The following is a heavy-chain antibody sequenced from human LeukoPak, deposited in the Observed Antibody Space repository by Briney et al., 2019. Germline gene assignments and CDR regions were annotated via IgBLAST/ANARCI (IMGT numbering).Heavy chain of an antibody. CDR3: AAGDTFDL. CDR1: RFSFSSHW. J-gene: IGHJ3*01. V-gene: IGHV3-7*01. D-gene: IGHD3-16*01. Sequence: GGSLRLSCVGSRFSFSSHWMSWVRQAPGKGGEWMAQINEDGSVEQYVESVKGRFTISRDKAKNSVYVQMNSLGVEDTAVYYCAAGDTFDLWGQGTLVTVSS. CDR2: INEDGSVE.